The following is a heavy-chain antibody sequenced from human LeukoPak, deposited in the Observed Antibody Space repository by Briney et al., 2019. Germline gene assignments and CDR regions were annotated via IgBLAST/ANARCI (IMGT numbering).Heavy chain of an antibody. D-gene: IGHD6-19*01. J-gene: IGHJ4*02. CDR3: ARGTSDERVAVAGRAGELDY. CDR1: GGSISSRDNY. CDR2: IYYSGNT. Sequence: KPSETLSLTCTVSGGSISSRDNYWGWFRQPPGKGPEWIGSIYYSGNTNYNPSLKSRVTISVDTSKNQFSLKLSSVTAADTAVFYCARGTSDERVAVAGRAGELDYWGQGTLVTVSS. V-gene: IGHV4-39*07.